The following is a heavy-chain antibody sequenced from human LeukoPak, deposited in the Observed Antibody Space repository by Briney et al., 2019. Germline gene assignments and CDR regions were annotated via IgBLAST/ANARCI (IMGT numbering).Heavy chain of an antibody. CDR2: IWYDGSNK. D-gene: IGHD2-8*01. Sequence: QPGGSLRLSCAASGFTFSSYGMHWVRQAPGKGLEWVAVIWYDGSNKYYADSVKGRFTISRDNSKNTLYLQMNSLRAEDTAVYYCARQLGCTNGVCYSDWYFDLWGRGTLVTVSS. J-gene: IGHJ2*01. CDR3: ARQLGCTNGVCYSDWYFDL. V-gene: IGHV3-33*01. CDR1: GFTFSSYG.